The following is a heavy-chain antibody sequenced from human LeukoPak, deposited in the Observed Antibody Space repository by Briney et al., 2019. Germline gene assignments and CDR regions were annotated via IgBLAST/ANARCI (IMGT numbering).Heavy chain of an antibody. J-gene: IGHJ6*02. CDR3: ARTLATIDSFPGGMDV. D-gene: IGHD5-12*01. CDR2: IYTSGST. CDR1: GGSISSGSYY. Sequence: SETLSLTCTVSGGSISSGSYYWSWIRQPAGKGLEWIGRIYTSGSTNYNPSLKSRVTISVDTSKNQFSLKLSSVTAADTAVYYCARTLATIDSFPGGMDVWGQGTTVTVSS. V-gene: IGHV4-61*02.